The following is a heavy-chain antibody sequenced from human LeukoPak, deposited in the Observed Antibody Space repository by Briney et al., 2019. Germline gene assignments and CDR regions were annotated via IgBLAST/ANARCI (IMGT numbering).Heavy chain of an antibody. CDR3: ARGKWPTGGRWYFDL. D-gene: IGHD2-8*01. V-gene: IGHV4-59*01. CDR2: IYYSGST. J-gene: IGHJ2*01. Sequence: SETLSLTCTVSGASISGDYWNWIRHSPGKGLEFIGHIYYSGSTNYNPSLQSRVTISIDTSKNQFSLNLSSVTAADTAFYYCARGKWPTGGRWYFDLWGRGTLVTVSS. CDR1: GASISGDY.